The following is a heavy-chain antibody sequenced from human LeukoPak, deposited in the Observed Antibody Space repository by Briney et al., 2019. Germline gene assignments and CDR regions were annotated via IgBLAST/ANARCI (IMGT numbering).Heavy chain of an antibody. V-gene: IGHV3-21*01. J-gene: IGHJ5*02. CDR2: ISSRSSYI. CDR1: GFTFSTYG. CDR3: ARDGADAYNT. D-gene: IGHD5-24*01. Sequence: GGSLRLSCAASGFTFSTYGMHWVRQAPGKGLEWVSSISSRSSYIYYADSVKGRFTISRDNAKNSLYLQMNSLRAEDTAVYYCARDGADAYNTWGQGTLVTVSS.